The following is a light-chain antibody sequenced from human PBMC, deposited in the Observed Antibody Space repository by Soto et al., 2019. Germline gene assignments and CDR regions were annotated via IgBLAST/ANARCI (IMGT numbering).Light chain of an antibody. CDR3: QQYDSFSKT. CDR2: DAS. V-gene: IGKV1-5*01. Sequence: DIQMPQSPSTLSASVGDRVTITCRASQSIRSWLAWYQQKPGKAPQLLIYDASNLESGVPSRFSGSGSGTEFTLTISSLQPDDFATYYCQQYDSFSKTFGRGTKVEVK. CDR1: QSIRSW. J-gene: IGKJ1*01.